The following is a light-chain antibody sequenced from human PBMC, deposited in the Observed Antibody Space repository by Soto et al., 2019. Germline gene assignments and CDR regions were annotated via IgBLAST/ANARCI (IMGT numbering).Light chain of an antibody. V-gene: IGKV3-11*02. CDR2: DAS. J-gene: IGKJ1*01. Sequence: IVLTQSPATLSLSPGERATLSCRASQSVDSYLAWYQQKPGQAPRLLIYDASNTATGIPARFIGIGSGRDFTLTISILEPEDFAVYYCQQYGSSPWTFGQGTKVDIK. CDR3: QQYGSSPWT. CDR1: QSVDSY.